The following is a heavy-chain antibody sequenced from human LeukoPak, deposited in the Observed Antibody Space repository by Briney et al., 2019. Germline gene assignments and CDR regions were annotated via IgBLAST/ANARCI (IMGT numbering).Heavy chain of an antibody. V-gene: IGHV3-30*02. D-gene: IGHD3-10*01. Sequence: GGSLRLSCAASGFTFSSYGMHWVRQAPGKGLEWVAFIRYDGSNKYYADSVKGRFTISRDNSKNTLYLQMNSLRAEDTAVYYCALSGYYYYYMDVWGKGTTVTVSS. J-gene: IGHJ6*03. CDR3: ALSGYYYYYMDV. CDR2: IRYDGSNK. CDR1: GFTFSSYG.